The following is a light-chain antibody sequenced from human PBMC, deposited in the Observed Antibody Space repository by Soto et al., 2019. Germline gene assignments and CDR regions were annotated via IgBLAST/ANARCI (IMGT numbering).Light chain of an antibody. J-gene: IGKJ2*01. CDR2: EVS. Sequence: DVVMTQSPLSLPVTPGQPASISCTSSQSLVYSNGNTYLTWFQQRPGQSPRRLIYEVSKRDSGVSDRFSGSGSGTYFTLQISRVEAEDVGIYYCVHGLQWPYTFGQGSKLEIK. CDR3: VHGLQWPYT. CDR1: QSLVYSNGNTY. V-gene: IGKV2-30*01.